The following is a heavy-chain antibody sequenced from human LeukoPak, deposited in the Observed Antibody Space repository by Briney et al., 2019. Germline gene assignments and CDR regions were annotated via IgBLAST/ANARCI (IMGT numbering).Heavy chain of an antibody. CDR3: ARLQSGWFDP. CDR2: INPNSGGR. Sequence: ASVKVSCKASGYTFTGYYIHWVRQAPGQGLEWMGWINPNSGGRNYAQKFQGRVTMTRDTSISTAYMELSRLRSDDTAVYYCARLQSGWFDPWGQGTLVTVSA. CDR1: GYTFTGYY. V-gene: IGHV1-2*02. J-gene: IGHJ5*02. D-gene: IGHD4-11*01.